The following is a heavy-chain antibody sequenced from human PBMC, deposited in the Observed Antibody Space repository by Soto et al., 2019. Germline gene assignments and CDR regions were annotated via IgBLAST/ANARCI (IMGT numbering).Heavy chain of an antibody. Sequence: QVHLVQSGAEVKKPGASVKVSCQASGYAFTTYGITWVRQAPGQGREWMGWISAHNGNTNYAQKLQGRVTVTRDTSTSTAYMELRSLRSDDTAVYYCASGRYGDYWGQGALVTVSS. J-gene: IGHJ4*02. V-gene: IGHV1-18*01. CDR1: GYAFTTYG. CDR2: ISAHNGNT. CDR3: ASGRYGDY. D-gene: IGHD1-26*01.